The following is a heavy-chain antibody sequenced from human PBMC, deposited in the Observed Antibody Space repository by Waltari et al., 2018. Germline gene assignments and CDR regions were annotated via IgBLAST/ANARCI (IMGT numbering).Heavy chain of an antibody. V-gene: IGHV1-69*06. CDR3: ARLIVGATPIIYYFDY. CDR1: GGTFSSYA. CDR2: IIPIFGTA. Sequence: QVQLVQSGAEVKKPGSSVKVSCKASGGTFSSYAISWVRQAPGQGLEWMGGIIPIFGTANYAQKFQGRVTITTDTSTSTAYMDLRSLRSDDTAVYYCARLIVGATPIIYYFDYWGQGTLVTVSS. D-gene: IGHD1-26*01. J-gene: IGHJ4*02.